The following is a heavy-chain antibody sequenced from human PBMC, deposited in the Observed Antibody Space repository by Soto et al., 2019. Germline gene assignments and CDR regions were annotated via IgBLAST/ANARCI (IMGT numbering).Heavy chain of an antibody. CDR3: ARVVVVEVNWFDP. D-gene: IGHD2-15*01. CDR2: ISPSNGNT. CDR1: GYTFTNYG. V-gene: IGHV1-18*01. J-gene: IGHJ5*02. Sequence: ASVKVSCKASGYTFTNYGFTWLLQAPGQGLEWMGWISPSNGNTNYAQKFRGRVTMTTDISTSTVYMELTSLGSDDTAVYYCARVVVVEVNWFDPWGQGTLVTVSS.